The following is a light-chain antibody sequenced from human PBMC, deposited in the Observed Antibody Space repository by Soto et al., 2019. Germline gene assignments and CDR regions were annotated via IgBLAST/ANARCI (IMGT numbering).Light chain of an antibody. CDR2: GVT. Sequence: QSVLTQPASVSGSPGQSITIPCTGTSSDVGGYNSVSWYQQHPGKAPKLLIYGVTNRPSGVSDRFSGSKSGNTAYLTISGLQAEDEAVYYCISYRSRSTPHYVFGTGTKLTVL. CDR1: SSDVGGYNS. V-gene: IGLV2-14*03. J-gene: IGLJ1*01. CDR3: ISYRSRSTPHYV.